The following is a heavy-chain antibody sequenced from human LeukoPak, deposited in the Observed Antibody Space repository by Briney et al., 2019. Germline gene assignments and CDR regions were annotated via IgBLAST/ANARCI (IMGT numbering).Heavy chain of an antibody. CDR1: GVSFRGYY. D-gene: IGHD3-3*01. CDR2: VYHSGST. Sequence: AETLSLTCAVYGVSFRGYYWSWLRQPPGKGLEWIGEVYHSGSTNYNPYLKSRVTISEDTSKNQFSLKLSSVTAADTAVYYCARGGNIGSGLSGRNWFDPWGQGTLVTVSS. CDR3: ARGGNIGSGLSGRNWFDP. V-gene: IGHV4-34*01. J-gene: IGHJ5*02.